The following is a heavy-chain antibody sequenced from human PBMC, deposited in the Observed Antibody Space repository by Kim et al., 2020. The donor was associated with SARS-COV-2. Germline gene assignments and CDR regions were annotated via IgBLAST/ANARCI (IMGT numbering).Heavy chain of an antibody. D-gene: IGHD3-10*01. CDR1: GGSFSGYY. J-gene: IGHJ4*02. CDR2: INHSGST. CDR3: ARGFLVYGSGCFFDY. Sequence: SETLSLTCAVYGGSFSGYYWSWIRQPPGKGLEWIGEINHSGSTNYNPSLKSRVTISVDTSKNQFSLKLSSVTAADTAVYYCARGFLVYGSGCFFDYWGQGTLVTVSS. V-gene: IGHV4-34*01.